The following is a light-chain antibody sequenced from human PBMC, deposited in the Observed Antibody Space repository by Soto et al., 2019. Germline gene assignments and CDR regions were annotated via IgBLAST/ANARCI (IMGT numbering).Light chain of an antibody. Sequence: DIQLTQSPSFLSASVGDRVTITCRASQAISSHLAWYQRKPGKAPNLLIYAASTLQSGVPSRFSGSGSGTEFTLTISSLQPEDFASYYCQQLNAYPITFGQGTRLEIK. CDR3: QQLNAYPIT. CDR2: AAS. J-gene: IGKJ5*01. CDR1: QAISSH. V-gene: IGKV1-9*01.